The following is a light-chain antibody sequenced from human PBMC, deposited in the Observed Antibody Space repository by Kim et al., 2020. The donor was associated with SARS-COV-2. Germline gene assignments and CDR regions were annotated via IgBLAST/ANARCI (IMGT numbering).Light chain of an antibody. CDR2: LNGDGSH. J-gene: IGLJ3*02. Sequence: QLVLTQSPSASASLGASVKLTCTLSSGHSSYAIAWHQQQPQKGPRSLMKLNGDGSHNRGDGIPDRFSGSSSGAERYLTISSLQSEDEADYYCQTWDTGIQVFGGGTQLTVL. V-gene: IGLV4-69*01. CDR3: QTWDTGIQV. CDR1: SGHSSYA.